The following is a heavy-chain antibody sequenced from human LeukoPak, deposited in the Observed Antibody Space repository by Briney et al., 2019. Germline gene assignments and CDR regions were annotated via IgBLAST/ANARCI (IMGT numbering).Heavy chain of an antibody. J-gene: IGHJ4*02. V-gene: IGHV4-4*07. Sequence: PSETLSLTCTVSGGSISGYYWNWIRQPVGKGLEWIGSIYTSGSTNYNHSLKSRVIISVDTSKNQFSLKLSSVTAADTAVYYCARVKSSSSGWAAPFDYWGQGILVTVSS. D-gene: IGHD6-19*01. CDR1: GGSISGYY. CDR3: ARVKSSSSGWAAPFDY. CDR2: IYTSGST.